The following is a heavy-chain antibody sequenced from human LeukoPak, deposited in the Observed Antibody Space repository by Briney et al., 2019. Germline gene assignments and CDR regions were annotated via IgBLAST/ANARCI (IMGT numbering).Heavy chain of an antibody. J-gene: IGHJ6*04. CDR1: GGSISSSSYY. Sequence: PSETLSLTCTVSGGSISSSSYYWGWIRQPPGKGLEWIGSIYYSGSTYYNPSLKSQVTISVDTSKNQFSLKLSSVTAADTAVYYCASIRLSFDWPKMDVWGKGTTVTVSS. CDR3: ASIRLSFDWPKMDV. CDR2: IYYSGST. V-gene: IGHV4-39*01. D-gene: IGHD3-9*01.